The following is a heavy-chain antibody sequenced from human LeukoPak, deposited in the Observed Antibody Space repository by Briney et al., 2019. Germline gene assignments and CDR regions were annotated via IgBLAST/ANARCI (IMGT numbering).Heavy chain of an antibody. CDR3: ARGIPIVVVPAANGWFDP. D-gene: IGHD2-2*01. V-gene: IGHV1-2*02. Sequence: ASVKVSCKASGYTFTGYYMHWVRQAPGQGLEWMGWINPNSGGTNYAQKFQGRVTMTRDTSTSTVYMELSSLRSEDTAVYYCARGIPIVVVPAANGWFDPWGQGTLVTVSS. CDR1: GYTFTGYY. J-gene: IGHJ5*02. CDR2: INPNSGGT.